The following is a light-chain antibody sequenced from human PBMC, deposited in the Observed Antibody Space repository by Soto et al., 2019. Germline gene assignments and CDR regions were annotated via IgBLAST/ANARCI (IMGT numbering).Light chain of an antibody. V-gene: IGLV1-40*01. J-gene: IGLJ3*02. CDR3: QSYDSTVCGLQGV. CDR1: SSNIGAGYD. Sequence: QSVLTQPPSVSGAPGQRVTISCTGSSSNIGAGYDVHWYQQLPGTAPKLLIYANNNRPSGVPGRFSGSKSGTSASLAITGLQPEDEADYYCQSYDSTVCGLQGVFGGGTKLTVL. CDR2: ANN.